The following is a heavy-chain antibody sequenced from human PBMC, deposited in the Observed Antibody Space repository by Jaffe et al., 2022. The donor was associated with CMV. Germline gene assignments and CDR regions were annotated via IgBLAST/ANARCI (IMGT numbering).Heavy chain of an antibody. J-gene: IGHJ4*02. Sequence: QVQLQESGPGLVKPSQTLSLTCTVSGGSISSGGYYWSWIRQHPGKGLEWIGYIYYSGSTYYNPSLKSRVTISVDTSKNQFSLKLSSVTAADTAVYYCARDQAGGGAKYDYFDYWGQGTLVTVSS. CDR2: IYYSGST. CDR3: ARDQAGGGAKYDYFDY. V-gene: IGHV4-31*03. D-gene: IGHD1-26*01. CDR1: GGSISSGGYY.